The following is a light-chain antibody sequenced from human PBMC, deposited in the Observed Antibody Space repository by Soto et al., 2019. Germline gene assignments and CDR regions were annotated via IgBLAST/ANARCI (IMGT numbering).Light chain of an antibody. CDR1: SSSIGAGYD. J-gene: IGLJ2*01. CDR2: GNF. Sequence: QSVLTQPPSVSGAPGQRVTISCAGGSSSIGAGYDVHWYQQLPGTAPKLLIYGNFNRPSGVPDRFSGSKSGTSASLALTGLQAGDEADYYCQSYDSSLSGVVFGGGTQLTVL. CDR3: QSYDSSLSGVV. V-gene: IGLV1-40*01.